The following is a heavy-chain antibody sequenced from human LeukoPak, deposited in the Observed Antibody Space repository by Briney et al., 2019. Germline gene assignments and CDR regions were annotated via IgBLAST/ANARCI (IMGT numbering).Heavy chain of an antibody. CDR1: GYTFINYG. Sequence: GASVKVSCKASGYTFINYGISWVRQAPGQGLEWMGWISAYNGNTNYAQKLQGRVTMTTDTSTSTAYMELRSLRSDDTAVYYCARGYCSGGSCYCDYWGQGTLVTVSS. D-gene: IGHD2-15*01. J-gene: IGHJ4*02. CDR2: ISAYNGNT. CDR3: ARGYCSGGSCYCDY. V-gene: IGHV1-18*01.